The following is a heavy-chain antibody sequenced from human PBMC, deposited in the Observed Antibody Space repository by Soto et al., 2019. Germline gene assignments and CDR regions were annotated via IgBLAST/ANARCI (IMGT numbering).Heavy chain of an antibody. Sequence: ASVKVSFKASGYTFTVYYMHWVRQAPGQGLEWMGWINPKSGGTMYPQKFQGRVTMTWDTSISTAYMALTRLRSDDTAVYYCARDLAKGGGSAGFDYWGQGTLVTVSS. J-gene: IGHJ4*02. CDR2: INPKSGGT. CDR3: ARDLAKGGGSAGFDY. V-gene: IGHV1-2*02. CDR1: GYTFTVYY. D-gene: IGHD1-26*01.